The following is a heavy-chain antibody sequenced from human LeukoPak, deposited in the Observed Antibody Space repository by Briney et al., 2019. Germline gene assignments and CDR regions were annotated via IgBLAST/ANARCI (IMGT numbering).Heavy chain of an antibody. CDR3: ARDGRWAEVGF. CDR1: GYSISSGYY. Sequence: SETLSLTCAVSGYSISSGYYWGWIRQPPGKGLEWIGSLYHSGSTYYNPSLKSRVTISVDTSKNQFSLKLSSVTAADTAVYYCARDGRWAEVGFWGQGTLVTVSS. CDR2: LYHSGST. V-gene: IGHV4-38-2*02. J-gene: IGHJ4*02. D-gene: IGHD4-23*01.